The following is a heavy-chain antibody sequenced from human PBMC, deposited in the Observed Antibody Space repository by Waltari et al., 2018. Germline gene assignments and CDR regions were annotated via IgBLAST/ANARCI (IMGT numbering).Heavy chain of an antibody. CDR1: GLNVRRYY. D-gene: IGHD2-8*01. J-gene: IGHJ6*02. Sequence: EVQLVESGGQLIQPGGSGRVSCAPYGLNVRRYYMNWVRQAPWKGLYWVSILYHAGNTYYADSVKGRFTFSRDNSKNTLYLQMNSLRAEDTAVYYCARGNTKYGMDVWGPGTTVTVSS. V-gene: IGHV3-53*01. CDR2: LYHAGNT. CDR3: ARGNTKYGMDV.